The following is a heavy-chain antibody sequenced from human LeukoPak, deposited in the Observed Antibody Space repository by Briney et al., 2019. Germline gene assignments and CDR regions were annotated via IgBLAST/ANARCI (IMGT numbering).Heavy chain of an antibody. J-gene: IGHJ5*02. V-gene: IGHV4-38-2*02. CDR2: IYHSGST. D-gene: IGHD2-2*01. CDR3: ARDDIVVVPAAMGNWFDP. CDR1: GYSISSGYY. Sequence: PSETLSLTCTVSGYSISSGYYWGWIRQPPGKGLEWFGSIYHSGSTYYNPSLKSRVTISVDTSKNQFSLKLSSVTAADTAVYYCARDDIVVVPAAMGNWFDPWGQGTLVTVSS.